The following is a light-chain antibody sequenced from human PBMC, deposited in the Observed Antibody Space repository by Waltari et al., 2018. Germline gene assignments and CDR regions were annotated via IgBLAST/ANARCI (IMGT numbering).Light chain of an antibody. J-gene: IGKJ1*01. Sequence: DIQMTQSPSSLSASVGDRVNITCRASQSISSYLNWYQQKPGKAPNFLIYGASNLQSGVPSRVSGSGSGTDFTLTISSLQLEDFATYSCQQSHSIPWTFGQGTKVEI. CDR2: GAS. V-gene: IGKV1-39*01. CDR3: QQSHSIPWT. CDR1: QSISSY.